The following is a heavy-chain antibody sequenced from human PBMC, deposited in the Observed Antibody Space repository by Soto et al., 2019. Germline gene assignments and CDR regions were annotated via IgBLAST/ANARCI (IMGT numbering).Heavy chain of an antibody. Sequence: QVQLEQSEIEVKKPGSSVKVPCKVSGGAISWVRQAPGQGFEWLAGIVPTYRTIKYGQKFPDRLTITADYMSLTRLRPGDTAVYYCVSSRSVPRDMYFGSWSSLDDWGQGNLV. CDR2: IVPTYRTI. J-gene: IGHJ4*02. V-gene: IGHV1-69*01. D-gene: IGHD3-10*01. CDR3: VSSRSVPRDMYFGSWSSLDD. CDR1: GGA.